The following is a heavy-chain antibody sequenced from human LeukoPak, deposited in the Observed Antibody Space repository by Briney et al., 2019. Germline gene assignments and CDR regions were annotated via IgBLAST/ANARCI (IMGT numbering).Heavy chain of an antibody. D-gene: IGHD2-21*02. Sequence: PGGSLRLSCAASGFTFSGYAMSWVRQAPGKGLEWVSAISGSGGSTYYADSVKGRFTISRDNSKNTLYLQMNSLRAEDTAVYYCAKGGSGLLFGGGIDYWGQGTLVTVSS. J-gene: IGHJ4*02. CDR3: AKGGSGLLFGGGIDY. CDR1: GFTFSGYA. V-gene: IGHV3-23*01. CDR2: ISGSGGST.